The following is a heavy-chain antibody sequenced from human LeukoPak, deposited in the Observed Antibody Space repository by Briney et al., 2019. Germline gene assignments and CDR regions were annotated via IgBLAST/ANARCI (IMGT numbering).Heavy chain of an antibody. V-gene: IGHV3-30*02. CDR1: GFTFSSYG. CDR2: IRYDGSNK. Sequence: PGGSLRLSCAASGFTFSSYGMHWVRQAPGKGLEWVAFIRYDGSNKYYADSVKGRFTISRDNSKNTLYLQMNSLRAEDTAVYYCAKDASGPADTYYFDYWGQGTLVTVSS. D-gene: IGHD2-2*01. CDR3: AKDASGPADTYYFDY. J-gene: IGHJ4*02.